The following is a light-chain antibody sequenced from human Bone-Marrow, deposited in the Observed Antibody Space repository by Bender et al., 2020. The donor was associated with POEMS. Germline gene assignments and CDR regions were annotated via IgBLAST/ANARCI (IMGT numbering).Light chain of an antibody. CDR1: SSDVGTYNL. CDR2: EVT. CDR3: CSYAGSGTYV. V-gene: IGLV2-23*02. Sequence: QSALAQPASVSGSPGQSITISCTGSSSDVGTYNLVSWYQQEPGKAPKLMIFEVTKRPSGVPDRFSASKSGNTASLTVSGLQAEDEADYYCCSYAGSGTYVFGTGTRVT. J-gene: IGLJ1*01.